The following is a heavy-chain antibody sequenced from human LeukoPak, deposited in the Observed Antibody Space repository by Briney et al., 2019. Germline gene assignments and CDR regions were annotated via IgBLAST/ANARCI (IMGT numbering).Heavy chain of an antibody. CDR1: GFTFSSYE. Sequence: GGSLRLSCAASGFTFSSYEMNWVRQAPGKGLEWVSYISSSGSTIYYADSVKGRFTISRDNAKNSLYLQMNSLRDEDTAVYYCARFSSTSWGGDYYYGMDVWGQGTTVTVSS. V-gene: IGHV3-48*03. D-gene: IGHD2-2*01. CDR2: ISSSGSTI. CDR3: ARFSSTSWGGDYYYGMDV. J-gene: IGHJ6*02.